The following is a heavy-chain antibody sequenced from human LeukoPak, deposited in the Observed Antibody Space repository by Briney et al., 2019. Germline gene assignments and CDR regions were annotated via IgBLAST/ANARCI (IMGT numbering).Heavy chain of an antibody. D-gene: IGHD3-9*01. V-gene: IGHV1-46*01. CDR2: INPSGGST. Sequence: GASVKVFCKASGYTFTSYYMHWVRQAPGQGLEWMGIINPSGGSTSYAQKFQGRVTMTRDTSTSTVYMELSSLRSEDTAVYYCARDKGYDILTGDYSGLDNWFDPWGQGTLVTVSS. CDR1: GYTFTSYY. CDR3: ARDKGYDILTGDYSGLDNWFDP. J-gene: IGHJ5*02.